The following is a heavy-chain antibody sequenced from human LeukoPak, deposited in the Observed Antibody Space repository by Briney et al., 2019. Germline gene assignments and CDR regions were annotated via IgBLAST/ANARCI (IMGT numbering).Heavy chain of an antibody. J-gene: IGHJ4*02. CDR1: GFTFSSYG. D-gene: IGHD6-6*01. V-gene: IGHV3-30*02. Sequence: PGGSLRLSCAASGFTFSSYGMHWVRQAPGKGLEWVAFIRYDGSNKYYADSVKGRFTISRDNSKNTLYLQMNSLRAEDTAVYYCAKGTMGSSSSYFDYWGQGTLVTVSS. CDR2: IRYDGSNK. CDR3: AKGTMGSSSSYFDY.